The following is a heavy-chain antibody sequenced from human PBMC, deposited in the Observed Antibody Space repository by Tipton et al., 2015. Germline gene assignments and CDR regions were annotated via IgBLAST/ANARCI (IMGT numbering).Heavy chain of an antibody. CDR2: IYFSGST. J-gene: IGHJ6*02. Sequence: TLSLTCTVSGGSITTINYYWGWIRQPPGKGLEWIGSIYFSGSTYYNPSLKSRVTISIDTSKNQFSLKLSSVTAADTAMYYCARTLSCSGDSCYYYGMDVWGQGTAVTVSS. D-gene: IGHD2-15*01. CDR3: ARTLSCSGDSCYYYGMDV. V-gene: IGHV4-39*07. CDR1: GGSITTINYY.